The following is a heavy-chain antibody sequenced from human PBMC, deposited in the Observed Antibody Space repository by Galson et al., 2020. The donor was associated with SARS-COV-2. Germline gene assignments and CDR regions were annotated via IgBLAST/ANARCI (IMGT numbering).Heavy chain of an antibody. CDR1: GFTFSSYW. V-gene: IGHV3-7*03. CDR3: ARGPRASPYYYDSIGYKYYFDY. CDR2: IKQDGSEK. J-gene: IGHJ4*02. D-gene: IGHD3-22*01. Sequence: GESLKISCAASGFTFSSYWMSWVRQAPGKGLEWVANIKQDGSEKYYVDSVKGRFTISRDNAKNSLYLQMNSLRAEDTAVYYCARGPRASPYYYDSIGYKYYFDYWGQGTLVTVSS.